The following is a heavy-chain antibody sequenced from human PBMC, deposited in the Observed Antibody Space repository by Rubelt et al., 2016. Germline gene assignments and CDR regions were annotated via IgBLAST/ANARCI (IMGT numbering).Heavy chain of an antibody. CDR3: ARDPNSSSWGMDV. D-gene: IGHD6-6*01. Sequence: QVQLVESGGGVVQPGRSLRLSCAASGFTFSSYAMHWVRQAPGKGLEWVAVISYDGSNKYYADSVKGRFTISRDNSKNTLYLEMNSLRAEETAVYYCARDPNSSSWGMDVWGQGTTVTVSS. J-gene: IGHJ6*02. CDR1: GFTFSSYA. CDR2: ISYDGSNK. V-gene: IGHV3-30*04.